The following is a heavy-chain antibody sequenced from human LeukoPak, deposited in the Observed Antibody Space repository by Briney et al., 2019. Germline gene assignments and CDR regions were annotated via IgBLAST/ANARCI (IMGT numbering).Heavy chain of an antibody. CDR2: IKQDGSEK. CDR1: GFTFGSYW. J-gene: IGHJ4*02. Sequence: GGSLRLSWAASGFTFGSYWMSWVRQAPGKGLEWVANIKQDGSEKYYVDSVKGRFTISRDNTKNSLYLQMNSLRAEDTAVYYCARGRSSEDYWGQGTLVTVSS. V-gene: IGHV3-7*01. D-gene: IGHD6-6*01. CDR3: ARGRSSEDY.